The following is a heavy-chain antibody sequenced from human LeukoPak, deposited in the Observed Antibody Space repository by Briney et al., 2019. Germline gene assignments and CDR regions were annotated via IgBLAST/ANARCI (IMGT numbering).Heavy chain of an antibody. Sequence: ASVKVSCKASGFTFTNYGISWVRQAPGQGLEWMGWISAYNGDTNYAQKLQDRVTMTTDTSTSTAYMELRSLRSDDTAMYYCARDEGVGERGAYWGQGTLVTVSS. CDR1: GFTFTNYG. V-gene: IGHV1-18*01. CDR2: ISAYNGDT. J-gene: IGHJ4*02. D-gene: IGHD3-16*01. CDR3: ARDEGVGERGAY.